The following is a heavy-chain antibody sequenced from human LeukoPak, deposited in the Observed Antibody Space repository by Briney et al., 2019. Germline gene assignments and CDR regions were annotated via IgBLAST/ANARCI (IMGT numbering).Heavy chain of an antibody. D-gene: IGHD1-26*01. J-gene: IGHJ2*01. V-gene: IGHV3-23*01. CDR1: GFTFSSYA. CDR3: AKLSWELLRRYFDL. Sequence: SGGSLRLSCAASGFTFSSYAMSWVRQAPGKGLEWVSAISGSGGSTYYADSVKGRFTISRDNSKNTLYLQMNSLRAEDTAVYYCAKLSWELLRRYFDLWGRGTLVTVSS. CDR2: ISGSGGST.